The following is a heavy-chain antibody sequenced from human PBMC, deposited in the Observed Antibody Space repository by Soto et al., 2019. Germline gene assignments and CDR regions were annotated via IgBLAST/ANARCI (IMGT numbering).Heavy chain of an antibody. J-gene: IGHJ4*02. V-gene: IGHV4-34*01. CDR2: INHSGST. CDR3: ARGKEWLRSGFDY. CDR1: GGSFSGYY. Sequence: PSETLSLTCAVYGGSFSGYYWSWIRQPPGKGLEWIGEINHSGSTNYNPSLKSRVTISVGTSKNQFSLKLSSVTAADTAVYYCARGKEWLRSGFDYWGQGTLVTVSS. D-gene: IGHD5-12*01.